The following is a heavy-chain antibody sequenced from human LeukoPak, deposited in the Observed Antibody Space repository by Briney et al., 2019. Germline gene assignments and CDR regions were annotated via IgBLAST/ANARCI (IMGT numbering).Heavy chain of an antibody. D-gene: IGHD2-2*01. CDR3: ARHGGYSSSSDY. Sequence: SETLSLTCTVSGGSINSYYWSWIRQPPGKGLEWIGNIYYSGNTNYNPSLKSRVTISVDPSKNQFSLKLTSVTAADTAVYYCARHGGYSSSSDYWGQGTLVTVSS. J-gene: IGHJ4*02. CDR2: IYYSGNT. V-gene: IGHV4-59*08. CDR1: GGSINSYY.